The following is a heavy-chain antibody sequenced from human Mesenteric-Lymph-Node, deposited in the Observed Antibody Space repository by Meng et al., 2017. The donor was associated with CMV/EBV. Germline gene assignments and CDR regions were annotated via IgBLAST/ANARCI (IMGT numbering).Heavy chain of an antibody. CDR2: IYYIGST. J-gene: IGHJ6*02. Sequence: GSLRLSCSVSGGSMSSFYWSWIRQPPGKGLEWIGYIYYIGSTNYTPSLKSRVTISIDTSKNQFSLKLSSVTAADTAVYYCAREWRYYDSSGYHYHYYGMDVWGQGTTVTVSS. CDR1: GGSMSSFY. D-gene: IGHD3-22*01. V-gene: IGHV4-59*12. CDR3: AREWRYYDSSGYHYHYYGMDV.